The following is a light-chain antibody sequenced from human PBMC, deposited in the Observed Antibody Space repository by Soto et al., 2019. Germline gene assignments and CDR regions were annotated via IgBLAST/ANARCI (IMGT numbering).Light chain of an antibody. CDR3: QQYYRMQYT. Sequence: DIVMTQSPDSLAVSLGERATINCKSSQSVLSSSNNKNFLAWYQQKPGQSPKLLIYWASTRESGVPDRFSGSRSGTDFSLTISSLQAEDVAVYNCQQYYRMQYTFGQGTKLEIK. J-gene: IGKJ2*01. CDR2: WAS. V-gene: IGKV4-1*01. CDR1: QSVLSSSNNKNF.